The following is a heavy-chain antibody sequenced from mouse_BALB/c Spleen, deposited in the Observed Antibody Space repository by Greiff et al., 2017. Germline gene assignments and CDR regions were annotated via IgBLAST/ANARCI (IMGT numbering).Heavy chain of an antibody. CDR3: AYYGSSYFDD. Sequence: QVQLQQPGAELVKPGASVKLSCKASGYTFTSYWMHWVKQRPGQGLEWIGEINPSNGRTNYNEKFKSKATLTVDKSSSTAYMQLSSLTSEDSAVYYCAYYGSSYFDDWGQGTTLTVSS. V-gene: IGHV1S81*02. J-gene: IGHJ2*01. CDR1: GYTFTSYW. D-gene: IGHD1-1*01. CDR2: INPSNGRT.